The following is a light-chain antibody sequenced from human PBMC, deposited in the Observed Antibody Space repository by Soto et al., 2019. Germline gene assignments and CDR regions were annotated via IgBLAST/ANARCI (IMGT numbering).Light chain of an antibody. CDR3: SSYTSSSTLVV. CDR1: SSEVGGYNY. Sequence: QSALTQPASVPGSPGQSITISCTGTSSEVGGYNYVSWYQQHPGKAPKLMIYDVSNRPSGVSNRFSGSKSGNTASLTISGLQAEDEADYYCSSYTSSSTLVVFGGGTKVTVL. V-gene: IGLV2-14*01. J-gene: IGLJ2*01. CDR2: DVS.